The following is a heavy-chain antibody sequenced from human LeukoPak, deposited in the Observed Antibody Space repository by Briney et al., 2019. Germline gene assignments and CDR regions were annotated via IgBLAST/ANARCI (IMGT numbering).Heavy chain of an antibody. Sequence: ASVKVSCKASGYIFTGYYMHWVRQAPGQGLEWMGRINPNSGGTNYAQKFQGRVTMTRDTSISTAYMELSRLRSDDTAVYYCARDERAYYYMDVWGKGTTVTVSS. CDR2: INPNSGGT. J-gene: IGHJ6*03. CDR3: ARDERAYYYMDV. V-gene: IGHV1-2*06. CDR1: GYIFTGYY.